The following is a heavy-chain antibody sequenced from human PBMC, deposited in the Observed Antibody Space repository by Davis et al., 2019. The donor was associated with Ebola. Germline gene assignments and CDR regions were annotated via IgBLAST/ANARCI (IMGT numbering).Heavy chain of an antibody. Sequence: GESLKISCAASGLTFSNYWMTWIRQAPGKGLVWVSRINPDGSFTDYADSVKGRFSISRDSTSNTLYLQMNGLRAEDTAVYYCARSSYQPDYWGQGTLVTVSS. CDR3: ARSSYQPDY. D-gene: IGHD2-2*01. CDR2: INPDGSFT. CDR1: GLTFSNYW. J-gene: IGHJ4*02. V-gene: IGHV3-74*01.